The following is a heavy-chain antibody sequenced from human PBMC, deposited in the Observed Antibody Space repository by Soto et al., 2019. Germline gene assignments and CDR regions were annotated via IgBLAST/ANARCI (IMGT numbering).Heavy chain of an antibody. D-gene: IGHD3-22*01. Sequence: GASVKVSCKASGGTFSSYAIRWVRQAPGQGLEWMGWINPITGGTNYAPKFQGRVTMTRDTSITTAYMELSRLRSDDTAVYYCARNYYDSSDRDYLEYWGQGTPVTVSS. CDR2: INPITGGT. CDR1: GGTFSSYA. J-gene: IGHJ4*02. CDR3: ARNYYDSSDRDYLEY. V-gene: IGHV1-2*02.